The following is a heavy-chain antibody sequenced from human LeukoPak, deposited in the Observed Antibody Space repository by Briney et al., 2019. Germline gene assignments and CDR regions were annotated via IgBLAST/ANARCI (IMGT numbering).Heavy chain of an antibody. D-gene: IGHD6-13*01. CDR3: ASEGIAAAADI. Sequence: GGSLRLSCAASGFTFSSYGMHWVRQAPGKGLEWVAVISYDGSNKYYADSVKGRFTISRENSKNTLYLQMNSLRAEDTAVYYCASEGIAAAADIWGQGTMVT. CDR2: ISYDGSNK. J-gene: IGHJ3*02. CDR1: GFTFSSYG. V-gene: IGHV3-30*03.